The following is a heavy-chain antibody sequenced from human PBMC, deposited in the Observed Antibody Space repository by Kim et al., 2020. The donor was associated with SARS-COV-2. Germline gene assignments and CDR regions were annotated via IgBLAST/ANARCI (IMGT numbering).Heavy chain of an antibody. V-gene: IGHV4-31*03. Sequence: SETLSLTCTVSGGSISSGGYYWSWIRQHPGKGLEWIGYIYYSGSTYYNPSLKSRVTISVDTSKNQFSLKLSSVTAADTAVYYCARAGYCSSTSCPAWSGWFDPWGQGTLVTVSS. CDR3: ARAGYCSSTSCPAWSGWFDP. D-gene: IGHD2-2*01. J-gene: IGHJ5*02. CDR2: IYYSGST. CDR1: GGSISSGGYY.